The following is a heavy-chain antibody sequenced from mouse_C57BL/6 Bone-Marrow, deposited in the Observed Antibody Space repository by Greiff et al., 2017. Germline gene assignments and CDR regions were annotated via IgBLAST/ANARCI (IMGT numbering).Heavy chain of an antibody. CDR1: GYTFTSYG. CDR2: IYPRSGNT. CDR3: AREGAYYSNYDAMDY. V-gene: IGHV1-81*01. J-gene: IGHJ4*01. D-gene: IGHD2-5*01. Sequence: VQLQQSGAELARPGASVKLSCKASGYTFTSYGISWVKQRTGQGLEWIGEIYPRSGNTYYNEKFKGKATLTADKSSSTAYMELRSLTSEDSAVYFCAREGAYYSNYDAMDYWGQGNSVTVSS.